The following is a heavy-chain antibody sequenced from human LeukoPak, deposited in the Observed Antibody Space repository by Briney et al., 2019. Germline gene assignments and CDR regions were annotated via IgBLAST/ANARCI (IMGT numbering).Heavy chain of an antibody. CDR3: ARASDFWSGYYSSFDG. CDR2: IYISGIS. Sequence: SQTLSLTCTVSGGSISSGGYYWSWIRQPAGEGLEWIGRIYISGISNYNPSLKSRVTISVDTSKNKFSLKLNSVTAADTAVYYCARASDFWSGYYSSFDGWGKGTLVTVSS. CDR1: GGSISSGGYY. J-gene: IGHJ4*02. V-gene: IGHV4-61*02. D-gene: IGHD3-3*01.